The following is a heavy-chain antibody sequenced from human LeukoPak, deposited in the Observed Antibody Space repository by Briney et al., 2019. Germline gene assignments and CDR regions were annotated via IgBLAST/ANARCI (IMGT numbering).Heavy chain of an antibody. CDR2: INPNRGNT. CDR1: GYTFTGYY. CDR3: ARDDSSGWYGVDY. J-gene: IGHJ4*02. Sequence: ASVKVSCKASGYTFTGYYIHWVRQAPGQGLEWMGWINPNRGNTNYAQKFQGRVTMTTDMSISTAYMELSSLRSDDTAVYYCARDDSSGWYGVDYWGQGTLLTVSS. V-gene: IGHV1-2*02. D-gene: IGHD6-19*01.